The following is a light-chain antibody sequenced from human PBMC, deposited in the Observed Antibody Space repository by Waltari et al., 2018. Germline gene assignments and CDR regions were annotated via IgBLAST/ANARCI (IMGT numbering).Light chain of an antibody. CDR3: AAWDDSLSVSYV. V-gene: IGLV1-47*01. Sequence: QSVLTQPPSVSGTPGQTVTISCFGTNSNIGRNSVFWYQQLPGTAPKLLIYRDERRPSGVPDRFSGSKSGTSASLAIRGLRSEDEADYYCAAWDDSLSVSYVFGSGTKVTV. CDR2: RDE. CDR1: NSNIGRNS. J-gene: IGLJ1*01.